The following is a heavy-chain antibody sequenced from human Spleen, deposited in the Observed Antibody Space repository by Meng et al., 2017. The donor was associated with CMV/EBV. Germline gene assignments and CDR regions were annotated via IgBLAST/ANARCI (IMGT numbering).Heavy chain of an antibody. D-gene: IGHD6-19*01. CDR2: IKEDGSEK. Sequence: GGSLRLSCTVSGGSISSYYWSWIRQPPGKGLEWVANIKEDGSEKYYVDSVKGRFTISRDNAKNSLYLQMNSLRVGDTAVYYCARGRLAVAGWGQGSLVTVSS. CDR3: ARGRLAVAG. J-gene: IGHJ4*02. CDR1: GGSISSYY. V-gene: IGHV3-7*01.